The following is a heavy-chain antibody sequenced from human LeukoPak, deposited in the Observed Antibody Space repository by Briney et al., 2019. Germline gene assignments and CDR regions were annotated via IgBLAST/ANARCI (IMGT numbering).Heavy chain of an antibody. Sequence: SETLSLTCTVSGDSMISYYWSWIQQPPGKGLEWIGYIYYSGNTNYNPSLKSRLTMSVDTSKNEFSLKLRSVTAADTAVYFCAGMTKVKEYFDLWGRGTLVTVSS. D-gene: IGHD4-17*01. CDR2: IYYSGNT. CDR3: AGMTKVKEYFDL. CDR1: GDSMISYY. J-gene: IGHJ2*01. V-gene: IGHV4-59*01.